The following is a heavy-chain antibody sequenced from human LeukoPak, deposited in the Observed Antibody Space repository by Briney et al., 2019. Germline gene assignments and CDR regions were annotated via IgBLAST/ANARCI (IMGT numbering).Heavy chain of an antibody. V-gene: IGHV3-7*03. D-gene: IGHD2-21*01. CDR2: IKDDGSVK. CDR3: AREVVATASAFDC. CDR1: GFSFSSFW. J-gene: IGHJ4*02. Sequence: PGGSLRLSCTASGFSFSSFWMSWVRQAPGKGLEWVANIKDDGSVKNHADSLKGRFSISRDNARNSLYLQISSLRAEDTAVYYCAREVVATASAFDCWGQGTLVTVSS.